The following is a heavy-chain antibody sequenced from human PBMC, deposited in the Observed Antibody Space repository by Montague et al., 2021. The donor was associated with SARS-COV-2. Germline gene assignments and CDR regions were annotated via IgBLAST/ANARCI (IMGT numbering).Heavy chain of an antibody. J-gene: IGHJ6*02. CDR1: GFTFSSYG. Sequence: SLRLSCAASGFTFSSYGMHWVRQAPGKGLEWVAVIWYDGSNKYYADSVKGRFTISRDNSKNTLYLQMNRLRAEDTAVYYCARDRVTMVRGVILYYYGMDVWGQGTTVTVSS. V-gene: IGHV3-33*01. D-gene: IGHD3-10*01. CDR2: IWYDGSNK. CDR3: ARDRVTMVRGVILYYYGMDV.